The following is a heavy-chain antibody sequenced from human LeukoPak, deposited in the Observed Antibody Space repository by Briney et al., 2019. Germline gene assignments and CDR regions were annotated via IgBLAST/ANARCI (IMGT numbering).Heavy chain of an antibody. D-gene: IGHD3-10*01. J-gene: IGHJ5*02. CDR3: ARGGYYGSGNDFRFDP. CDR1: GGSLSSYY. Sequence: SETLSLTCTVSGGSLSSYYWSWIRQPPGKGLEWIGHIYYSGSTNYKPSLKSRVTISVDTSKNQFSLKLSSVTAADTAVYYCARGGYYGSGNDFRFDPWGQGTLVTVSS. V-gene: IGHV4-59*01. CDR2: IYYSGST.